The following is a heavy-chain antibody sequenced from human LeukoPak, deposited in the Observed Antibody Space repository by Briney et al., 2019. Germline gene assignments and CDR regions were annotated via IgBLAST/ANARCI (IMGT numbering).Heavy chain of an antibody. CDR1: GFTFSSYA. V-gene: IGHV3-23*01. CDR2: ISASGGST. Sequence: GGSLRLSCAASGFTFSSYAVSWVRQAPGKGLEWVSAISASGGSTYYADSVKGRFTISRDKSKNTLHLQMNSLRVEDTAVYYCAKDREPYWGQGNLVTVSS. J-gene: IGHJ4*02. CDR3: AKDREPY.